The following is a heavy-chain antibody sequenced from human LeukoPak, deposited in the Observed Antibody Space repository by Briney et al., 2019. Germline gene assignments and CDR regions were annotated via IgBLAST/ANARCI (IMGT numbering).Heavy chain of an antibody. CDR3: ASTANLYYHPFDP. V-gene: IGHV4-61*02. D-gene: IGHD3-3*02. CDR2: IYSSGST. J-gene: IGHJ5*02. CDR1: GGSISSGSYY. Sequence: SQTLSLTCTVSGGSISSGSYYWTWIRQPAGKGLELIGRIYSSGSTNYNPSLKSRVTISVDTSKSQFSLKLSSVTAADTAVYYCASTANLYYHPFDPWGQGTLVTVSS.